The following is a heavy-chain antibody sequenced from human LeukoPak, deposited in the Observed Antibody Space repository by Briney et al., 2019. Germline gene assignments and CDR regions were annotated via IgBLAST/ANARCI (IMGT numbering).Heavy chain of an antibody. Sequence: RASVKVSSKVSGYRLTELFTHWERQAPGKGLEGMGGFDPGSGEIIYEQKFQDRVTMTEDTSTDTAYMEVSSLRSEDTALYYCATGTHYDLLPFWGQGTLVTVSS. D-gene: IGHD3-9*01. CDR1: GYRLTELF. J-gene: IGHJ4*02. CDR3: ATGTHYDLLPF. CDR2: FDPGSGEI. V-gene: IGHV1-24*01.